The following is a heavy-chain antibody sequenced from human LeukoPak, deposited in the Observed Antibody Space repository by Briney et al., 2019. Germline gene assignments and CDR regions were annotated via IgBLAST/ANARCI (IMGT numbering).Heavy chain of an antibody. D-gene: IGHD3-10*01. V-gene: IGHV3-74*01. CDR2: IKSDGSST. CDR1: GFTFSSYW. Sequence: PGGSLRLSCAASGFTFSSYWMHWVRQSPGKGLVWLSRIKSDGSSTSYADSVKGRITISRDNGKNTLYLQMNSLRVEDTAVYYCARGEAVGSLAFDIWGQGTMVTVSS. J-gene: IGHJ3*02. CDR3: ARGEAVGSLAFDI.